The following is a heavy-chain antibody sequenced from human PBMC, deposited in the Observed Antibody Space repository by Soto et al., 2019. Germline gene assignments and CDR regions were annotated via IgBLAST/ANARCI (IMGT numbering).Heavy chain of an antibody. CDR2: ISSNGGNT. D-gene: IGHD6-19*01. V-gene: IGHV3-64*01. J-gene: IGHJ4*02. Sequence: EVQLVESGGGLVQPGGSLRLSCAASGFTFSSYAIHWVRQAPGKGLEFVSAISSNGGNTYYANSVKGRFTISRDNSKNTLYLQMGSLRAEDMAVYYCARARYSSDWLPFDYWGQGTLVTVSS. CDR3: ARARYSSDWLPFDY. CDR1: GFTFSSYA.